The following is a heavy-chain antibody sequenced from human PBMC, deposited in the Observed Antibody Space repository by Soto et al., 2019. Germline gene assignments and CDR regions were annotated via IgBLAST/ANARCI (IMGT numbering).Heavy chain of an antibody. CDR1: GGTFSSYA. CDR3: CYVEMATPFYYYGMDV. J-gene: IGHJ6*02. D-gene: IGHD5-12*01. Sequence: AASVKVSCKASGGTFSSYAISWVRQAPGQGLEWMGGIIPIFGTANYAQKFQGRVTITADKSTSTAYMELSSLRSEDTAVYYCCYVEMATPFYYYGMDVWGQGTTVTVSS. CDR2: IIPIFGTA. V-gene: IGHV1-69*06.